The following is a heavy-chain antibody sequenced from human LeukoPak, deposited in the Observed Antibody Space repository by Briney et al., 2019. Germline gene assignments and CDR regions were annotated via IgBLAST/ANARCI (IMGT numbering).Heavy chain of an antibody. V-gene: IGHV1-18*01. D-gene: IGHD6-19*01. J-gene: IGHJ4*02. CDR1: GYTFTSYG. Sequence: GASVKVSCKASGYTFTSYGISWVRQAPGQGLEWMGWISAYNGNTNYAQKLQGRVTMTTNTSTSTAYMELRSLRSDDTAVYYCARGALRPGIAVAGTDFDFDYWGQGTLVTVSS. CDR3: ARGALRPGIAVAGTDFDFDY. CDR2: ISAYNGNT.